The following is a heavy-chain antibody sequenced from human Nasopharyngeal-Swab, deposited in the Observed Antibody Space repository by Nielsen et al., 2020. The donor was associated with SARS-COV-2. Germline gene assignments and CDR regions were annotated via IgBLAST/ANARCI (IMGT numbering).Heavy chain of an antibody. CDR3: AKPIVRGVPDYYYYYGMDV. V-gene: IGHV3-30*04. J-gene: IGHJ6*02. CDR1: GFTFSSYA. CDR2: ISYDGSNK. D-gene: IGHD3-10*01. Sequence: GGSLRLSCAASGFTFSSYAMHWVRQAPGKGLEWVAVISYDGSNKYYADSVKGRFTISRDNSKNTLYLQMNSLRAEDTAVYYCAKPIVRGVPDYYYYYGMDVWGQGTTVTVSS.